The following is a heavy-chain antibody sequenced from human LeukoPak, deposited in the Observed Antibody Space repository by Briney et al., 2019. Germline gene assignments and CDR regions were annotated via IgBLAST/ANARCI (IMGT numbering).Heavy chain of an antibody. Sequence: GESLRLSCAASGFTFSSYWMSWVRQAPGKGLEWVANIKQDGSEKYYVDSVKGRFTTSRDNAKNSLYLQMNSLRAEDTAVYYCARVHSGSYWPRDFDYWGQGTLVTVSS. J-gene: IGHJ4*02. V-gene: IGHV3-7*01. CDR3: ARVHSGSYWPRDFDY. CDR2: IKQDGSEK. D-gene: IGHD1-26*01. CDR1: GFTFSSYW.